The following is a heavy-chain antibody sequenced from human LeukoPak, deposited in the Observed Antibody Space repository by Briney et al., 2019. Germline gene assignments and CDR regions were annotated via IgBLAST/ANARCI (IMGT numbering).Heavy chain of an antibody. CDR1: GGSISSSSYY. Sequence: SETLSLTCTVSGGSISSSSYYWGWIRQPPGKGLEWIGSIYYSGSTYYNPSLKSRVTISADTSKNQFSLKLSSVTAADTTVYYCARRTLRCPFDYWGQGTLVTVSS. D-gene: IGHD4-17*01. CDR3: ARRTLRCPFDY. J-gene: IGHJ4*02. CDR2: IYYSGST. V-gene: IGHV4-39*01.